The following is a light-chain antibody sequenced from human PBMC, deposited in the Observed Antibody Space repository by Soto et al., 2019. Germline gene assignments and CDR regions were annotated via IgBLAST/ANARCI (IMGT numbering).Light chain of an antibody. Sequence: QAVVTQPPSVSGAPGQRVTISCTGSSSNIGAGYNVYWYQQLPGTAPKLLIYGNSNRPSGVPDRFSGSKSGTSASLAITGLQAEDEADYYCQSYDSSLSGVVFGGGTKLTV. J-gene: IGLJ2*01. CDR2: GNS. CDR1: SSNIGAGYN. V-gene: IGLV1-40*01. CDR3: QSYDSSLSGVV.